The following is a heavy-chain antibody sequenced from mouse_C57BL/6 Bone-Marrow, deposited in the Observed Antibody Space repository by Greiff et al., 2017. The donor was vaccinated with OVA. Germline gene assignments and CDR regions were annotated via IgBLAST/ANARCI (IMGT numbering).Heavy chain of an antibody. CDR3: AKGLYYGNDDFDY. D-gene: IGHD2-2*01. CDR1: GYTFTSYW. CDR2: IDPSDSYT. J-gene: IGHJ2*01. Sequence: VKLQQPGAELVMPGASVKLSCKASGYTFTSYWMHWVKQRPGQGLEWIGEIDPSDSYTNYNQKFKGKSTLTVDKSSSTAYMQLSSLTSEDSAVYYCAKGLYYGNDDFDYWGQGTTLTVSS. V-gene: IGHV1-69*01.